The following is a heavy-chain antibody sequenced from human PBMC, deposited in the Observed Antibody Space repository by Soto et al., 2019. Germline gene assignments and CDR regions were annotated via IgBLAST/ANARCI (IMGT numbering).Heavy chain of an antibody. CDR2: ISYDRSNK. CDR1: GFTFSSYA. D-gene: IGHD2-15*01. Sequence: AGGSLRLSCAASGFTFSSYAMHWVRQAPGKGLEWVAVISYDRSNKYYADSVKGRFTISRDNSKNTLYLQMNSLRAEDTAVYYCAKDQGLGYCSGGSCSYFDYWGQGTLVTVSS. V-gene: IGHV3-30*04. J-gene: IGHJ4*02. CDR3: AKDQGLGYCSGGSCSYFDY.